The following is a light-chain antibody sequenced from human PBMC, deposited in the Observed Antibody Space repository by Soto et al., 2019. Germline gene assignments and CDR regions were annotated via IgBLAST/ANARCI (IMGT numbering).Light chain of an antibody. Sequence: QSALTQPASVSGSPGQSITMSCTGTSSDIGANNYVSWYQQHPGKAPKLMIYDVTNRPSGVSNRFSGSKSGNTASLTVSGLQAEDEADYYCSSYTTSSTLFGGGTKLTVL. V-gene: IGLV2-14*03. CDR3: SSYTTSSTL. J-gene: IGLJ2*01. CDR2: DVT. CDR1: SSDIGANNY.